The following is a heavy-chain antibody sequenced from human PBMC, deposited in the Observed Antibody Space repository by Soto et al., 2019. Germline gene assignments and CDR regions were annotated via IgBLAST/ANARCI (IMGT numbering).Heavy chain of an antibody. V-gene: IGHV3-23*01. CDR2: ISGSGGST. D-gene: IGHD6-19*01. CDR1: GFTFSSYA. J-gene: IGHJ4*02. Sequence: PGGSLRLSCAASGFTFSSYAMSWVRQAPGKGLEWVSGISGSGGSTYYADSVKGRFTISRDNSKDTLYLQMNSLRAEDTAVYYCAKETGHSSGWPFDYWGQGTLVTVSS. CDR3: AKETGHSSGWPFDY.